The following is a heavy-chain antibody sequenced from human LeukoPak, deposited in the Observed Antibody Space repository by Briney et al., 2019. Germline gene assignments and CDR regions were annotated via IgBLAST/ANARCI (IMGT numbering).Heavy chain of an antibody. D-gene: IGHD1-1*01. CDR3: ARYVPVRTGTTRASFDY. Sequence: SETLSLTCAVYGGSFSDYDWSWIRRPPGKGLEWIGEISHSGTTNCDPSLKSRISMSIDTSRSQFSLNLRSVTAADTAVYYCARYVPVRTGTTRASFDYWGLGTLVTVSS. CDR1: GGSFSDYD. J-gene: IGHJ4*02. CDR2: ISHSGTT. V-gene: IGHV4-34*10.